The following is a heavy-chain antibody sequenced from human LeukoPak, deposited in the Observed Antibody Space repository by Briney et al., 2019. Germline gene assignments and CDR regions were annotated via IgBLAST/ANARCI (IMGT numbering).Heavy chain of an antibody. J-gene: IGHJ4*02. V-gene: IGHV1-46*01. CDR1: GYTFTSYY. CDR2: INPSGGST. CDR3: ARALDNIVGATSSFYY. D-gene: IGHD1-26*01. Sequence: ASVKVSFKASGYTFTSYYMHWVRQAPGQGLAWMGIINPSGGSTSYAQKFQGRVTMTRDTSTSTVYMELSSLRSEDTAVYYCARALDNIVGATSSFYYWGQGTLVTVSS.